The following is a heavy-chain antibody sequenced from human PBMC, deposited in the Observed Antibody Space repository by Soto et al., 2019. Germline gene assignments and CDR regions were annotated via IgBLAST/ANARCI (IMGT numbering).Heavy chain of an antibody. CDR3: ARDDEGVGVSNAFDL. D-gene: IGHD2-2*01. CDR2: IVYDESWK. CDR1: GFTFSTYG. V-gene: IGHV3-33*01. J-gene: IGHJ3*01. Sequence: QVQLVESGGGVVQPGRSLRLSCAASGFTFSTYGFHWVRQTPGKGLEWLAVIVYDESWKDYADSVKGRFTISRDNSKNTLYLQMNSLRAEDTALYYCARDDEGVGVSNAFDLWGQGTMVTVSS.